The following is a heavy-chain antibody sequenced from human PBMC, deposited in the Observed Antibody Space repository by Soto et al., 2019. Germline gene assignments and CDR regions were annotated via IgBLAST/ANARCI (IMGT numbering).Heavy chain of an antibody. V-gene: IGHV4-39*01. CDR1: SWSFSVTNVF. D-gene: IGHD1-20*01. CDR2: FDYSGTA. J-gene: IGHJ4*02. Sequence: SETLSLTCTFSSWSFSVTNVFWGWVRQPPGKGLEWIGNFDYSGTAYFSPSLATRVTFHVDTSKNQFSLTLYSVTAADTAVYDCARITGRHLDYWGQGILVTVSS. CDR3: ARITGRHLDY.